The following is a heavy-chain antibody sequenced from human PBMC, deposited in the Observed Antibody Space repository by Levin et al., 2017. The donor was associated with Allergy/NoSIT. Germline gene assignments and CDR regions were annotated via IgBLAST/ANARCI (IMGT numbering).Heavy chain of an antibody. Sequence: PGGSLRLSCAASGFTFRSYALHWVRQVPGKGLEWVALITYDGNNEFYADSVKGRFTISRDNSKNTLYLQMNSLRAEDTAVYYCARDYATYYDSSGYYPDYWGQGTLVTVSS. J-gene: IGHJ4*02. CDR2: ITYDGNNE. CDR1: GFTFRSYA. V-gene: IGHV3-30-3*01. D-gene: IGHD3-22*01. CDR3: ARDYATYYDSSGYYPDY.